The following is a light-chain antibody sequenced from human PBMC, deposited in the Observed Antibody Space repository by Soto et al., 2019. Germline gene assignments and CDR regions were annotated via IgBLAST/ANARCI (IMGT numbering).Light chain of an antibody. CDR3: ATWDDSLNGVV. J-gene: IGLJ2*01. V-gene: IGLV1-44*01. CDR1: NSNIGTHA. CDR2: THN. Sequence: QSVLTQPPSASGTPGQRVTISCSGSNSNIGTHAVKWYPQIPGTAPKLVTSTHNQRPSGVPDRFSDSKSGNSASLAISGLQSEDEADYYCATWDDSLNGVVFGGGTKVTVL.